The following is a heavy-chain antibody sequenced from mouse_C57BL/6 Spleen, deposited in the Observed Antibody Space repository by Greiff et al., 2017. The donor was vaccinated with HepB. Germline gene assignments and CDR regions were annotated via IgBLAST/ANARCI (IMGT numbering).Heavy chain of an antibody. J-gene: IGHJ2*01. V-gene: IGHV8-8*01. CDR1: GFSLSTFGMG. CDR3: ARIRRYYYGSSYVLDY. Sequence: QVTLKVSGPGILQPSQTLSLTCSFSGFSLSTFGMGVGWIRQPSGKGLEWLAHIWWDDDKYYNPALKSRLTISKDTSKNQVFLKIANVDTADTATYYCARIRRYYYGSSYVLDYWGQGTTLTDSS. CDR2: IWWDDDK. D-gene: IGHD1-1*01.